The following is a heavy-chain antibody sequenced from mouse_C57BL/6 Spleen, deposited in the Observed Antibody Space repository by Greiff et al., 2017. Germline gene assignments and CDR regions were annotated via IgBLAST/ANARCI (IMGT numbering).Heavy chain of an antibody. CDR2: INPNNGGT. Sequence: EVQLQQSGPELVKPGASVKISCKASGYTFTDYYMNWVKQSHGKSLEWIGDINPNNGGTSYNQKFKGKATLTVDKSSSTAYMELRSLTSEDSAVYYCAFYYYGSYAMDYWGQGTSGTVSS. V-gene: IGHV1-26*01. CDR3: AFYYYGSYAMDY. D-gene: IGHD1-1*01. J-gene: IGHJ4*01. CDR1: GYTFTDYY.